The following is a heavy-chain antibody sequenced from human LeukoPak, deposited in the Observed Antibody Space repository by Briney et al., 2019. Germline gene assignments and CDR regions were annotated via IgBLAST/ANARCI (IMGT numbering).Heavy chain of an antibody. V-gene: IGHV3-74*01. CDR1: GFTFSRYW. CDR3: ARVALGSYNWFDP. CDR2: ISPDGSRT. D-gene: IGHD3-10*01. J-gene: IGHJ5*02. Sequence: GGSLRLSCAASGFTFSRYWMHWVRQAPGEGLVWVSRISPDGSRTTYADSVKGRFTISRDNAKNTVYLQMNSLRAEDTAVYYCARVALGSYNWFDPWGQGTLVTVSS.